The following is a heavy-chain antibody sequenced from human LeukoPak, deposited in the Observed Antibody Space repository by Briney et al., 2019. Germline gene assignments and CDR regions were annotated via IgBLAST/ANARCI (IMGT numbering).Heavy chain of an antibody. CDR1: GGTFSSYA. V-gene: IGHV1-69*05. D-gene: IGHD3/OR15-3a*01. CDR3: ARVTFGPFGRFDP. Sequence: SVKVSCKASGGTFSSYAISWVRQAPGQGLEWMGGIIPIFGTANYAQKFQGRVTITTDESTSTPYIELSSLRSEHTAVYYCARVTFGPFGRFDPWGQGTLVTVSS. J-gene: IGHJ5*02. CDR2: IIPIFGTA.